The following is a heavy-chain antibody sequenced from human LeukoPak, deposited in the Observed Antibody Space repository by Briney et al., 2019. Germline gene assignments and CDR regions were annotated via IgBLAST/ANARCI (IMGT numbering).Heavy chain of an antibody. V-gene: IGHV1-46*01. CDR2: INPSGGST. Sequence: ASVKVSCKASGYTFTDYYMHWVRQAPGQGLEWMGIINPSGGSTRYAQKFQGRVTMTRDTSTSTVYMELSSLRSEDTAVYYCARVGTDYDHVWGSYNYWGQGTLVTVSS. J-gene: IGHJ4*02. CDR3: ARVGTDYDHVWGSYNY. D-gene: IGHD3-16*01. CDR1: GYTFTDYY.